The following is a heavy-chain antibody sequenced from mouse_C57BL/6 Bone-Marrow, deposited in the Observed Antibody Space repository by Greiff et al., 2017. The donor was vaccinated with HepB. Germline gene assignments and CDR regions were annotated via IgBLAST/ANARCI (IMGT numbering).Heavy chain of an antibody. CDR2: IRLKSDNYAT. Sequence: EVQLQESGGGLVQPGGSMKLSCVASGFTFSNYWMNWVRQSPEKGLEWVAQIRLKSDNYATHYAESVKGRFTISRDDSKSSVYLQMNNLRAEDTGIYYCTGASHWYFDVWGTGTTVTVSS. CDR3: TGASHWYFDV. V-gene: IGHV6-3*01. J-gene: IGHJ1*03. CDR1: GFTFSNYW.